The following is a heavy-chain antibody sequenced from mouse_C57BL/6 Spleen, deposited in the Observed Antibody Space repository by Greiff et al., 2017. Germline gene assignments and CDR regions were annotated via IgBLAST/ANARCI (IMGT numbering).Heavy chain of an antibody. CDR1: GYTFTSYD. D-gene: IGHD1-1*01. J-gene: IGHJ4*01. CDR3: ARDYYGNYYAMDY. V-gene: IGHV1-85*01. CDR2: IYPRDGST. Sequence: VQLVESGPELVKPGASVKLSCKASGYTFTSYDINWVKQRPGQGLEWIGWIYPRDGSTKYNEKFKGKATLTVDTSSSTAYMELHSLTSEDSAVYFCARDYYGNYYAMDYWGQGTSVTVSS.